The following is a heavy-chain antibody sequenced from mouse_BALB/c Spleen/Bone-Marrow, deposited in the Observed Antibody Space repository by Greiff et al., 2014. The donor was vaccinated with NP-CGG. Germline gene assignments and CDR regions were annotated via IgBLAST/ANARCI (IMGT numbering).Heavy chain of an antibody. CDR3: ARSFTTVVATPFDY. CDR2: IWGDGST. CDR1: GFSLTGYG. J-gene: IGHJ2*01. D-gene: IGHD1-1*01. Sequence: QVQLQQPGPGLVAPSQSLSITCTVSGFSLTGYGVNWVRQPPGKGLEWLGMIWGDGSTDYNSVLKSRLNISKDNSKSQVFLKMNNLQTDDTARYYCARSFTTVVATPFDYWGQGTTLTVSS. V-gene: IGHV2-6-7*01.